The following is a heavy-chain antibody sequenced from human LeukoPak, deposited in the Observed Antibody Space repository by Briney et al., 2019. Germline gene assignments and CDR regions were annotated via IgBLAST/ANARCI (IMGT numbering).Heavy chain of an antibody. CDR1: GGSISSSSYY. Sequence: SETLSLTCTVSGGSISSSSYYWGWIRQPPGKGLEWIGSIYYSGSTYYNPSLKSRFTISVDTSKNQFSLKLSAVTAADTAVYYCARGQNDYVWGSYRGVDYWGQGTLVTVSS. D-gene: IGHD3-16*02. V-gene: IGHV4-39*07. CDR2: IYYSGST. J-gene: IGHJ4*02. CDR3: ARGQNDYVWGSYRGVDY.